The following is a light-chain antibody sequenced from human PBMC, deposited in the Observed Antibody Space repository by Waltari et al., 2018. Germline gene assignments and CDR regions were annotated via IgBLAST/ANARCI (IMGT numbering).Light chain of an antibody. J-gene: IGKJ4*01. CDR3: QQYSNTPLT. CDR1: RCVLCTSDNRYC. Sequence: ILMTQSLGPLAVFVGARATINRKSSRCVLCTSDNRYCLAWYQQKAGQPPKLLTYWAPTRESGVPDRFSASGSGTDFTLTISSLQAEDVAVYYCQQYSNTPLTFGGGTRVEIK. V-gene: IGKV4-1*01. CDR2: WAP.